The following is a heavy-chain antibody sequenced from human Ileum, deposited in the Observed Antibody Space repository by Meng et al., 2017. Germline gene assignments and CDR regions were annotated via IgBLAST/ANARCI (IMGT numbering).Heavy chain of an antibody. Sequence: QGPVVQVGAEGKKPGSSVKVSCKACGGTCSSYAISWVRQAPGQGLEWMGGIIPIFGTANYAQKFQGRVTITADKSTSTAYMELSSLRSEDTAVYYCAIPDCSSTSCYAGYWGQGTLVTVSS. D-gene: IGHD2-2*01. CDR3: AIPDCSSTSCYAGY. V-gene: IGHV1-69*06. CDR1: GGTCSSYA. J-gene: IGHJ4*02. CDR2: IIPIFGTA.